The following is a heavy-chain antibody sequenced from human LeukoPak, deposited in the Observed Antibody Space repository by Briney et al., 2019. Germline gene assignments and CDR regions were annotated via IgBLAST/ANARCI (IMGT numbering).Heavy chain of an antibody. CDR3: ARRPTPNYYYGMDV. CDR1: GYTFTGYY. Sequence: ASVKVSCKASGYTFTGYYMHWVRQAPGQGLEWMGWINPNSGGTNYAQKFQGWVTMTRDTSISTAYMELSRLRSDDTAVYYCARRPTPNYYYGMDVWGQGTTVTVSS. CDR2: INPNSGGT. V-gene: IGHV1-2*04. J-gene: IGHJ6*02.